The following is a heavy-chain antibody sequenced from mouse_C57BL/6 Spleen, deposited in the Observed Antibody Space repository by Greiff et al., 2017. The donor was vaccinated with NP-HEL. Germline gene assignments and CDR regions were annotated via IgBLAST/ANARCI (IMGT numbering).Heavy chain of an antibody. Sequence: QVQLQQPGAELVKPGASVKLSCKASGYTFTSYWMQWVKQRPGQGLEWIGEIDPSDSYTNYNKKFKGKATLTVDTSSSTAYMQLSNLTSEDSAVYYCARPIEYYGSRAWFAYWGQGTLVTVAA. V-gene: IGHV1-50*01. CDR3: ARPIEYYGSRAWFAY. D-gene: IGHD1-1*01. CDR1: GYTFTSYW. J-gene: IGHJ3*01. CDR2: IDPSDSYT.